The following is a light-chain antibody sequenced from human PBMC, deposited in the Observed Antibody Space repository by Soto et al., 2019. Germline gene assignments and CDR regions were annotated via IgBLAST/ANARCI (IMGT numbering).Light chain of an antibody. CDR3: QSYASSLSVGV. CDR1: SSNIGAGYD. CDR2: GNS. J-gene: IGLJ3*02. V-gene: IGLV1-40*01. Sequence: QSVLTQPPSVSGAPGQRVTISCTGSSSNIGAGYDVHWYQQLPGTAPKLLIYGNSNRPSGVPDRFSGSKSGTSASLAITGLQAEDEADYYCQSYASSLSVGVFGGGTKLTVL.